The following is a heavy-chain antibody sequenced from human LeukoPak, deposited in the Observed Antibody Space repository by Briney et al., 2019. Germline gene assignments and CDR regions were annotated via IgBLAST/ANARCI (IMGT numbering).Heavy chain of an antibody. CDR3: ARHITGTTQV. CDR2: ISSSSSYI. Sequence: PGGSLRLSCAASGFTFSSYSMNWVRQAPGKGLEWVSSISSSSSYIYYADSVKGRFTISRDNAKNLLYLQMNSLRAEDTAVYYCARHITGTTQVWGQGTLSPSPQ. CDR1: GFTFSSYS. D-gene: IGHD1-7*01. J-gene: IGHJ4*02. V-gene: IGHV3-21*01.